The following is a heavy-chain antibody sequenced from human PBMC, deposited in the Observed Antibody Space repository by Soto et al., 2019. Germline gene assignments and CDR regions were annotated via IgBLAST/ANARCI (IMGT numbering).Heavy chain of an antibody. D-gene: IGHD6-19*01. CDR3: AMAGGRSYRFDP. CDR1: GYTFTSYG. Sequence: QVQLVESGAEVKKPGASVKVSCKACGYTFTSYGISWVRQAPGQGLEWMGWISAYNGNTNYAQKLQGRVTMTTDTSASTAYMGVRSLTSDDTAVYYCAMAGGRSYRFDPWGQGTLVTVSS. J-gene: IGHJ5*02. CDR2: ISAYNGNT. V-gene: IGHV1-18*01.